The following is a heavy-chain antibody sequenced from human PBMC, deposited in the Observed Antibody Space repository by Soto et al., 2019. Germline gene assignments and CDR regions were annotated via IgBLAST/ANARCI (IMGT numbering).Heavy chain of an antibody. J-gene: IGHJ5*02. CDR3: ANLIPPFHCSSTSCPDP. Sequence: GGSLRLSCAASGFTFSSYAMSWVRQAPGKGLEWVSAISGSGGSTYYADSVKGRFTISRDNSKNTLYLQMNSLRAEDTAVYYCANLIPPFHCSSTSCPDPWGQGTLVTVSS. CDR1: GFTFSSYA. D-gene: IGHD2-2*01. CDR2: ISGSGGST. V-gene: IGHV3-23*01.